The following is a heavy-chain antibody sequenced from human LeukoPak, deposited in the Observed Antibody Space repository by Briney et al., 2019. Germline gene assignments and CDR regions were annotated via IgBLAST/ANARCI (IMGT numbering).Heavy chain of an antibody. CDR2: INPNSGGT. D-gene: IGHD3-10*01. Sequence: GASVKVSCKASGYTFTGYYMHWVRQAPGQELEWMGWINPNSGGTNYAQKFQGRVTMTRDTSISTAYMELSRLRSDDTAVYYCARQSNGFGELLNWFDPWGQGTQVTVSS. CDR1: GYTFTGYY. CDR3: ARQSNGFGELLNWFDP. V-gene: IGHV1-2*02. J-gene: IGHJ5*02.